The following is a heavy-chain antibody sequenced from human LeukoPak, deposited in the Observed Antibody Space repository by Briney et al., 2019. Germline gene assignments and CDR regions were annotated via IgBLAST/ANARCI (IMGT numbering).Heavy chain of an antibody. CDR2: IWYDGSNK. V-gene: IGHV3-33*01. J-gene: IGHJ4*02. Sequence: GGSLRLSCAASGFTFSSYGMHWVRQAPCKGLEWVAVIWYDGSNKYYADSVKGRFTISRDNSKNTLYLQMNSLRAEDTAVYYCARDGVYPLGDYWGQGTLVTVSS. CDR1: GFTFSSYG. CDR3: ARDGVYPLGDY. D-gene: IGHD6-6*01.